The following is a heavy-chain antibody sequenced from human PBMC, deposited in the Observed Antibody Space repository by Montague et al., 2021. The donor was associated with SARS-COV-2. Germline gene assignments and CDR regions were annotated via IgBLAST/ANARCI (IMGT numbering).Heavy chain of an antibody. Sequence: TLSLTCTVSGGSMSSGGYYWSWIRQPAGKGLEWIGRIYTGGSTNYNPSLKSRVTLSVDTSKKQFSLKLSSVTAADTAVYYCARELAPYYGSGSYYNPIDAFDIWGQGTMVPVSS. V-gene: IGHV4-61*02. CDR3: ARELAPYYGSGSYYNPIDAFDI. D-gene: IGHD3-10*01. CDR2: IYTGGST. J-gene: IGHJ3*02. CDR1: GGSMSSGGYY.